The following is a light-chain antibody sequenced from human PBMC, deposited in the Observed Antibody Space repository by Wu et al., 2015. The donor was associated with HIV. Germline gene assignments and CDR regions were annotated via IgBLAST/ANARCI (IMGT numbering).Light chain of an antibody. V-gene: IGKV1-5*03. CDR2: KAS. CDR1: QSIRSW. J-gene: IGKJ2*01. CDR3: QQYGSSVYT. Sequence: DIQMTQSPSTLSASVGDRVTITCRASQSIRSWLAWYQQKPGKAPNLLIYKASSLESGVPSRFSGSGSGTDFTLTISRLEPEDFAVYYCQQYGSSVYTFGQGTKLEIK.